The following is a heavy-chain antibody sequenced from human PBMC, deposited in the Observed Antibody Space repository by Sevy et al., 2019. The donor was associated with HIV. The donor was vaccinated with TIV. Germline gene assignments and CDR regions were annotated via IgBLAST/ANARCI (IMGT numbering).Heavy chain of an antibody. V-gene: IGHV1-18*01. CDR1: GYTFTNYH. J-gene: IGHJ1*01. CDR2: TTPNNGNT. CDR3: ARAPSGSQGPGQYFHH. D-gene: IGHD1-26*01. Sequence: ASVKVACKASGYTFTNYHITWVRQAPGHGLEWMGWTTPNNGNTNYARRLQGRVTMTTDTSTATAYMELRSLRSDDTAVYYCARAPSGSQGPGQYFHHWGQGTLVTVSS.